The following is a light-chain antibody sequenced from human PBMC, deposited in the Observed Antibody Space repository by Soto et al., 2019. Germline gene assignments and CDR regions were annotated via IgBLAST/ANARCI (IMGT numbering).Light chain of an antibody. CDR1: SSNIGAGYD. J-gene: IGLJ3*02. CDR2: GNN. V-gene: IGLV1-40*01. CDR3: QSFDNNLRGSV. Sequence: QSVLTQPPSVSGAPGQRVTISCSGSSSNIGAGYDVHWYHQVPGTAPKLLIYGNNHRPSGVPDRFSGSRAGTSASLAITGLQAEDEADYYCQSFDNNLRGSVFGGGTKVTVL.